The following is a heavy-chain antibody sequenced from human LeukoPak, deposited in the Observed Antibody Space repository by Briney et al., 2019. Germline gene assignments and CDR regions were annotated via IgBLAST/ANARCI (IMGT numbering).Heavy chain of an antibody. J-gene: IGHJ5*02. CDR1: GGSISSSSYY. CDR3: ARRILSSTSPFDP. Sequence: PSETLSLTCTVSGGSISSSSYYWGWIRQPPGKGPEWIGSIYYSGSTYYNPSLKSRVTISVDTSKNQFSLKLSSVTAADTAVYYCARRILSSTSPFDPWGQGTLVTVSS. V-gene: IGHV4-39*01. CDR2: IYYSGST. D-gene: IGHD2-2*01.